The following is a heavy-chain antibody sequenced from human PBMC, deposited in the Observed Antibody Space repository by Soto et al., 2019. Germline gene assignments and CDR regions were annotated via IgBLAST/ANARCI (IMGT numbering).Heavy chain of an antibody. V-gene: IGHV1-18*01. CDR3: ARVDLQYQLPRRGWFDP. J-gene: IGHJ5*02. Sequence: QVQLVQSGAEVKKPGASVKVSCKASGYTFTSYGISWVRQAPGQGLAWMGWISAYNGNTNYAQKLQGRGTMTTDTPTSTAYMERRSLRSDDTAVYYCARVDLQYQLPRRGWFDPWGQGTLVTVSS. CDR2: ISAYNGNT. D-gene: IGHD2-2*01. CDR1: GYTFTSYG.